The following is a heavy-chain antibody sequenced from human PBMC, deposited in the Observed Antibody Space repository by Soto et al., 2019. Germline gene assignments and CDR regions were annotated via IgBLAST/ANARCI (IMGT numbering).Heavy chain of an antibody. Sequence: GGSLRLSCAASGFTFSSYSMNWVRQAPGKGLEWVSYISSSSSTIYYADSVKGRFTISRDNAKNSLYLQMNSLRAEDTAVYYCAKDGQGYCTNGVCYASHYYMDVWGKGTTVTVSS. J-gene: IGHJ6*03. CDR2: ISSSSSTI. D-gene: IGHD2-8*01. CDR3: AKDGQGYCTNGVCYASHYYMDV. V-gene: IGHV3-48*01. CDR1: GFTFSSYS.